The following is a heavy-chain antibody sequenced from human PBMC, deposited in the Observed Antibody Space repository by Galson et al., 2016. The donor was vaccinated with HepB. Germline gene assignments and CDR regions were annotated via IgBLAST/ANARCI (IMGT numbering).Heavy chain of an antibody. D-gene: IGHD6-13*01. Sequence: SVKVSCKASGVTFSTSAVQWVRQARGQHLEWIGWIVAGNGDTKCVQKFQERVTITRDMSTRTAYMELSSLTSEDTAVYYCAARGNSWPYYWGQGTLVTVPS. CDR1: GVTFSTSA. CDR3: AARGNSWPYY. J-gene: IGHJ4*02. V-gene: IGHV1-58*01. CDR2: IVAGNGDT.